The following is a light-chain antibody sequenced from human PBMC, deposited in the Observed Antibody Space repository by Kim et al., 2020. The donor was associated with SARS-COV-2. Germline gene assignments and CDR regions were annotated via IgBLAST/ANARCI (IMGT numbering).Light chain of an antibody. CDR2: AAS. CDR1: QSISSY. CDR3: QQSYSTPPYT. Sequence: ASVRDRVTITCRASQSISSYLNWHQQKPGKAPKLLIYAASSLQSGVPSRFSGSGSGTDFTLTISSLQPEDFATYYCQQSYSTPPYTFGQGTKLEIK. J-gene: IGKJ2*01. V-gene: IGKV1-39*01.